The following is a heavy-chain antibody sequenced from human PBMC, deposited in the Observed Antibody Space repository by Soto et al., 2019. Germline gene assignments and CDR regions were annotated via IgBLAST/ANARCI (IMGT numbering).Heavy chain of an antibody. V-gene: IGHV3-23*01. CDR3: AKGLLNGRWYAAD. D-gene: IGHD6-13*01. CDR2: ITTNGHT. CDR1: GLTFSSYA. Sequence: GGSLRLSCAASGLTFSSYAMHWVRQPQGKRLEWVSVITTNGHTAYADSVKGRFTISRDNSKNTAYLQMNSLRPEDTGVYYCAKGLLNGRWYAADWGQGTLVTVSS. J-gene: IGHJ4*02.